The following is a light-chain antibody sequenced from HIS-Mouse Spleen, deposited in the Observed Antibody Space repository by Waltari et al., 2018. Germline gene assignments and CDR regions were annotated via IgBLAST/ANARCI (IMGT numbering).Light chain of an antibody. Sequence: SYVLTQPPSVSVAPGKTARITCGGNNIGSKSVNWYQQKPGRAPVLVVYDDSDRPSGIPERFSGSNSGNTATLTISRVEAGDEADYYCQVWDSSSDHVVFGGGTKLTVL. CDR3: QVWDSSSDHVV. J-gene: IGLJ2*01. CDR1: NIGSKS. V-gene: IGLV3-21*03. CDR2: DDS.